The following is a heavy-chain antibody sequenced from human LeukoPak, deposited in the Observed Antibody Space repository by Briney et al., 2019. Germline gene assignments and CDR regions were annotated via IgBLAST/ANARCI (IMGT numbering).Heavy chain of an antibody. D-gene: IGHD6-19*01. CDR1: GYSISSGYY. CDR2: IYHSGST. CDR3: AREGRVAVARRYAFDI. Sequence: SETLSLTCAVPGYSISSGYYWGWIRQPPGKGLEWIGSIYHSGSTYYNPSLKGRVTISVDTSKNQFSLKLSSVTAADTAVYYCAREGRVAVARRYAFDIRGQGTMVTVSS. J-gene: IGHJ3*02. V-gene: IGHV4-38-2*02.